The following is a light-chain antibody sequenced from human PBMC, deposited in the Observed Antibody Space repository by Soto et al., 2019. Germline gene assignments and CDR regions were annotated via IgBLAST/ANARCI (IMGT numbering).Light chain of an antibody. V-gene: IGKV1-5*01. Sequence: DIQMTQSPSTLSASVGDRVTITCRASQSIDRWLAWYQQRPGRAPKLLIYDVANLETGVPSRFSGSESETEFTLTISSLQPDDFAIYYCQQYNSYPLTFGGGTKVEIK. CDR2: DVA. CDR3: QQYNSYPLT. CDR1: QSIDRW. J-gene: IGKJ4*01.